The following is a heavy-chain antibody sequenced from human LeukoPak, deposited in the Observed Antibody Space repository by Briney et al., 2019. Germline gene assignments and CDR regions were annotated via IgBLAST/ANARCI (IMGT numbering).Heavy chain of an antibody. CDR3: AKAVDTTMITPFDY. CDR1: GFTFSSYG. V-gene: IGHV3-23*01. CDR2: INRGGDFA. D-gene: IGHD5-18*01. Sequence: GGSLRLSCAASGFTFSSYGMNWLRQPPGKGLESVSGINRGGDFAYYADSVKGRFTISRDNSKNTLYLQMNSLSAEDTALYYCAKAVDTTMITPFDYWGQGTLVTVSS. J-gene: IGHJ4*02.